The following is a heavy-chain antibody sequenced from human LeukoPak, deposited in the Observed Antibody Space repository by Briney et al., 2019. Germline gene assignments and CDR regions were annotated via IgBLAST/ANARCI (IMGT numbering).Heavy chain of an antibody. CDR2: IYYSGST. CDR3: TRRGSGNGGTYAGMDV. Sequence: SQTLSLTCTVSGGSINRSGAYYWSLIRQLPGKGLEWIGHIYYSGSTYYNPSLKSRVTISVDTSENQFSLRLTSVNAADTALYFCTRRGSGNGGTYAGMDVWGPGTSVTVSS. CDR1: GGSINRSGAYY. D-gene: IGHD1-26*01. J-gene: IGHJ6*02. V-gene: IGHV4-30-4*08.